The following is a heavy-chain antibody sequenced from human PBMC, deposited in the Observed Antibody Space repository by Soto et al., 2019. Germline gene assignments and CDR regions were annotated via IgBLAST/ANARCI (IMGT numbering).Heavy chain of an antibody. Sequence: EVQLVESGGGLVQPGGSLRLSCAASGFTFSSYWMSWARQAPGKGLEWVANIKQAGSEKYYVDSVKGRFTISRDNAKNALYLQMNSLRAEDTAVYYWARDRVSGYFDYWGQGTLVTVSS. CDR1: GFTFSSYW. V-gene: IGHV3-7*04. CDR2: IKQAGSEK. J-gene: IGHJ4*02. D-gene: IGHD6-19*01. CDR3: ARDRVSGYFDY.